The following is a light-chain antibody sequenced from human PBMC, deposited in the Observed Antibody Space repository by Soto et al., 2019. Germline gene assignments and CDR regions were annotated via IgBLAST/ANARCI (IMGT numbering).Light chain of an antibody. CDR2: KAS. CDR1: QSIKNW. CDR3: QQYNSYSQFT. V-gene: IGKV1-5*03. J-gene: IGKJ3*01. Sequence: DIQMTQSPSTLSASVGDRVTITCRASQSIKNWLAWYQQKPGEDPKLLIYKASTLESGVPSRFSGSGSGTEFTLTISCLQPDDVATYHCQQYNSYSQFTFGPGTKVYIK.